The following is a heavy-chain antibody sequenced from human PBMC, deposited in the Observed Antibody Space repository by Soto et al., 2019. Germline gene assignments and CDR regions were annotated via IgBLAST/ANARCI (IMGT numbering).Heavy chain of an antibody. D-gene: IGHD2-21*01. J-gene: IGHJ4*02. V-gene: IGHV3-23*01. CDR2: IVGSGSQI. CDR1: GFTLSTFA. Sequence: GGSLRLSCAVSGFTLSTFAMTWVRQAPGKVLECVSGIVGSGSQIHYADSVKGRFTIPTDNSKNTLYLQMDSVRADDTAVNFCAKDAVYNDGLWRMDQWGQGTQVTVSS. CDR3: AKDAVYNDGLWRMDQ.